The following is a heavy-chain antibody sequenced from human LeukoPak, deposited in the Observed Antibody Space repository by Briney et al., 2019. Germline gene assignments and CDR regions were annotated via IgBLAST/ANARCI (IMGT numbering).Heavy chain of an antibody. J-gene: IGHJ4*02. Sequence: SETLSLTCTVSGGSISSSSYFWGWIRQPPGKGLEWIGSFYYSGSTYYNPSLKSRLTISVDTSKNQFSLNLNSVTAADTAVYYCTRRISGGSIDYWGQGTLVTVSS. CDR1: GGSISSSSYF. CDR3: TRRISGGSIDY. CDR2: FYYSGST. V-gene: IGHV4-39*01. D-gene: IGHD2-15*01.